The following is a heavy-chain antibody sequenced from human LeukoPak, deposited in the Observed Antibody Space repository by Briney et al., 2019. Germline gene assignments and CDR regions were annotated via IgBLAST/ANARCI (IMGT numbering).Heavy chain of an antibody. V-gene: IGHV1-69*04. J-gene: IGHJ4*02. CDR1: GYTFTNFG. CDR3: ARDFNY. Sequence: ASVKVSCKASGYTFTNFGISWVRQAPGQGLEWMGRIIPILGIANYAQKFQGRVTITADKSTSTAYMELSSLRSVDTAVYYCARDFNYWGQGTLVTVSS. CDR2: IIPILGIA.